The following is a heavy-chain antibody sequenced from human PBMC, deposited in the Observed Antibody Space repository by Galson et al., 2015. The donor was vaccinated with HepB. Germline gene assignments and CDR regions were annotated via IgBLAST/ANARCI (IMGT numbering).Heavy chain of an antibody. CDR1: GFTFSSYG. J-gene: IGHJ4*02. V-gene: IGHV3-33*01. D-gene: IGHD3-10*01. Sequence: SLRLSCAASGFTFSSYGMHWVRQAPGKGLEWVAVIWYDGSNKYYADSVKGRFTISRDNSKNTLYLQMNSLRAEDTAVYYCARDRGGKVWFGELLQSNPYFDYWGQGTLVTVSS. CDR2: IWYDGSNK. CDR3: ARDRGGKVWFGELLQSNPYFDY.